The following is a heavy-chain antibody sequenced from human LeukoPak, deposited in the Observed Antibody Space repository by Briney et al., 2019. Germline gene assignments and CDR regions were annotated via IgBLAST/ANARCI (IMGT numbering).Heavy chain of an antibody. CDR2: INPNIGGT. Sequence: ASVTVSCKASGYTFTDYYMHWVRQAPRQGRAWMGWINPNIGGTNYAQKFQGRVTMTRDTSISTAYMELSRLRSDDTAVYYCARDRDYYDSSGYYYNFDYWGQGTLVTVSS. V-gene: IGHV1-2*02. CDR3: ARDRDYYDSSGYYYNFDY. CDR1: GYTFTDYY. D-gene: IGHD3-22*01. J-gene: IGHJ4*02.